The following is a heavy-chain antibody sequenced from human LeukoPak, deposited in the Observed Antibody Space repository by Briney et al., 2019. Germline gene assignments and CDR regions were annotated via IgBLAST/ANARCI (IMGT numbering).Heavy chain of an antibody. CDR1: GDSISNNW. V-gene: IGHV4-4*02. CDR2: IFHRGIP. D-gene: IGHD1-26*01. Sequence: PSETLSLTCAVSGDSISNNWWSWVRQSPGKGLEWIGEIFHRGIPNYNPSLKSRVTMSIDKSNNQLSLKLSSVTAADTAVYHCASLRERSYYARGFDYWGRGTLVTVSS. J-gene: IGHJ4*02. CDR3: ASLRERSYYARGFDY.